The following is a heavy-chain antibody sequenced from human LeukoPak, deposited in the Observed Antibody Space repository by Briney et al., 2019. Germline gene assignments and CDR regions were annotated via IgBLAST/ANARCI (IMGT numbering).Heavy chain of an antibody. CDR2: IIPIFGTA. J-gene: IGHJ3*02. CDR1: GGTFSSYA. Sequence: SVKVSCKASGGTFSSYAISWVRQAPGQGLEWMGGIIPIFGTANYAQKFQGRVTITADESTSTAYMELSSLRSEDTAVYYCARWVGSSGDAFDIWGQGTMVTVSS. V-gene: IGHV1-69*13. D-gene: IGHD3-22*01. CDR3: ARWVGSSGDAFDI.